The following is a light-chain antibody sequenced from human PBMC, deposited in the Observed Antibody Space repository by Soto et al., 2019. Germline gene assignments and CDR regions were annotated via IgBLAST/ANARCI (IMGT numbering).Light chain of an antibody. Sequence: EIVLTQSPGTLSLSPGERATLSCRASQSVSSSYLVWYQQKPGQAPTLLIYGASTRATGIPDRFSGSGSGTDFTLTISRLEPEDFAVYYCQQCGNSPWTFGQGTKVEI. CDR3: QQCGNSPWT. J-gene: IGKJ1*01. V-gene: IGKV3-20*01. CDR2: GAS. CDR1: QSVSSSY.